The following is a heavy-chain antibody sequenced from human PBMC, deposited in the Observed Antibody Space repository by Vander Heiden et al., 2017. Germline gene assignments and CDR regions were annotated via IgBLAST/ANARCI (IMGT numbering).Heavy chain of an antibody. CDR2: INHSGST. CDR3: ARDGGFLEWLA. V-gene: IGHV4-34*01. J-gene: IGHJ5*02. Sequence: QVQLQQWRSGLLTPSETLSLPCAVYGGSFSGYYRSWIRQPPGKGLEWIGEINHSGSTNYNPSLKSRVTISVDTSKNQFSLKLSSVTAADTAVYYCARDGGFLEWLAWGQGTLVTVSS. D-gene: IGHD3-3*01. CDR1: GGSFSGYY.